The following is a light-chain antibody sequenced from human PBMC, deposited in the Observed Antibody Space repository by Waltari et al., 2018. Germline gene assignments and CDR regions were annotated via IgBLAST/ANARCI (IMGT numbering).Light chain of an antibody. J-gene: IGKJ2*01. Sequence: EVVLTQSPATLSLSPGERVPLSCRASQSGGNSLAWYQQKAGQAPRLLICYVSNRAGGNAARFSGSASGTDFTLTISSLEPDDFAIYYCQQRNDWPPEYTFGQGTKLEIK. CDR3: QQRNDWPPEYT. V-gene: IGKV3-11*01. CDR1: QSGGNS. CDR2: YVS.